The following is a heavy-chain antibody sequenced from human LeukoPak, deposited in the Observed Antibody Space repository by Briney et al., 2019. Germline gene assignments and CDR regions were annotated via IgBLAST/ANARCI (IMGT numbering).Heavy chain of an antibody. Sequence: SETLSLTCAIYGVSFSADYWSWIRQPPGKGLEWIGEIDHGGSPIYNPSLKSRVTISIDTSKNQFSLKLSSVTAADTAVYYCARGRWSRGAFDIWGQGTMVTVSS. CDR3: ARGRWSRGAFDI. D-gene: IGHD4-23*01. CDR2: IDHGGSP. CDR1: GVSFSADY. J-gene: IGHJ3*02. V-gene: IGHV4-34*01.